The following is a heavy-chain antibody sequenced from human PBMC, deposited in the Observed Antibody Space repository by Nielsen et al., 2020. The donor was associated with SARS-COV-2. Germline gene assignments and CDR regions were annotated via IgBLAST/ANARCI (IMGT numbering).Heavy chain of an antibody. V-gene: IGHV3-48*02. CDR1: GFTFASYG. J-gene: IGHJ6*02. D-gene: IGHD3-10*01. Sequence: GESLKISCAPSGFTFASYGINWVRQAPGKGLEWVSYISSSSTIYYADSVKGRFTISRDNAKNSLYLQMNSLRDEDTAVYYCARVDYYGSGSYYSSYYYGMDVWGQGTTVTVSS. CDR2: ISSSSTI. CDR3: ARVDYYGSGSYYSSYYYGMDV.